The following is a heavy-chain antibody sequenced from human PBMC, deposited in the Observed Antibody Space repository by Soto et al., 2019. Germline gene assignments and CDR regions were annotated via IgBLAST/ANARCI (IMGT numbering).Heavy chain of an antibody. Sequence: GPSVKVSCKASGYAFTGYYIHWVRLAPGQGLEWMGWINPDSGGTNYAQKFQGRGTMTRDTSVTTAYLELSSLRSDDTAVYYCARDFYGSGSYTDVWGQGTTVTVSS. V-gene: IGHV1-2*02. CDR2: INPDSGGT. J-gene: IGHJ6*02. D-gene: IGHD3-10*01. CDR3: ARDFYGSGSYTDV. CDR1: GYAFTGYY.